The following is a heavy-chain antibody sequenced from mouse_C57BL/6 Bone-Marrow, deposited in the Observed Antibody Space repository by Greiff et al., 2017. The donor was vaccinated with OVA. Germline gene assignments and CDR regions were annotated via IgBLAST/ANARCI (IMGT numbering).Heavy chain of an antibody. J-gene: IGHJ3*01. D-gene: IGHD4-1*01. CDR1: GYTFTSYW. Sequence: VQLQQPGAELVKPGASVKLSCKASGYTFTSYWMHWVKQRPGQGLEWIGMIHPNSGSTNYNAKFKSKAPLTVDKSSSTAYMQLSSLTSEDSAVYYCAKGILGLWFAYWGQGTLVTVSA. CDR3: AKGILGLWFAY. CDR2: IHPNSGST. V-gene: IGHV1-64*01.